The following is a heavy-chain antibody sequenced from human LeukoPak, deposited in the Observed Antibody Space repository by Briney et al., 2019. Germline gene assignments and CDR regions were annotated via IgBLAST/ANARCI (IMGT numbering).Heavy chain of an antibody. Sequence: GASVKVSCKASGYTFTSYYMHWVRQAPGQGLEWMGIINPSGGSTSYAQKFQGRVTMTRDTSTSTVYLELSSLRSEDTAVYYCARVLGYSHNPYYYYMDVWGKGTTVTVSS. D-gene: IGHD5-18*01. CDR1: GYTFTSYY. V-gene: IGHV1-46*01. CDR3: ARVLGYSHNPYYYYMDV. CDR2: INPSGGST. J-gene: IGHJ6*03.